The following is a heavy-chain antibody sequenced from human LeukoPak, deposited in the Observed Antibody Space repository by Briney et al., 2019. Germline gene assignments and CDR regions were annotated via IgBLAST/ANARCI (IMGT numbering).Heavy chain of an antibody. CDR2: ISDSGGNT. J-gene: IGHJ4*02. CDR3: ANDYGLGSYSRY. D-gene: IGHD3-10*01. Sequence: PGGSLRLSCAVSGFIFRNYAMSWVRQAPGKGLEWVSVISDSGGNTHYAHSVKGRFTISRDNFKNTLYLQMNSLRAEDTAVYYCANDYGLGSYSRYWGQGTLVTVSS. CDR1: GFIFRNYA. V-gene: IGHV3-23*01.